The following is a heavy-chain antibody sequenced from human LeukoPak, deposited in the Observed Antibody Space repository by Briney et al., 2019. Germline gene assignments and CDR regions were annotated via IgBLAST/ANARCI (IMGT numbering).Heavy chain of an antibody. J-gene: IGHJ4*02. Sequence: SETLSLTCTVSGGSISSYYWSWIRQPPGKGLEWIGYIYCSGSTNYNPSLKSRVTILVDTSKNQFSLKLSSVAAAGTAVYYCARIREFDGSYYLDYWGQGTLVTVSS. CDR3: ARIREFDGSYYLDY. CDR1: GGSISSYY. CDR2: IYCSGST. V-gene: IGHV4-59*01. D-gene: IGHD1-26*01.